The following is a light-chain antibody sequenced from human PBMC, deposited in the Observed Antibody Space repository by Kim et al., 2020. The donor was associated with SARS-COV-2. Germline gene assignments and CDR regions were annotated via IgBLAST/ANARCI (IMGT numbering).Light chain of an antibody. CDR3: SSFAGRNTFGV. CDR2: EVN. CDR1: NSDIGGYKY. Sequence: QSALTQPPSASGSPGQSVTITCTGTNSDIGGYKYVSWYQQHPGKAPRLMIFEVNKRPSGVPDRFSGSKSGNTASLTVSGLQAEDEAEYYCSSFAGRNTFGVFGGGTQLTV. V-gene: IGLV2-8*01. J-gene: IGLJ3*02.